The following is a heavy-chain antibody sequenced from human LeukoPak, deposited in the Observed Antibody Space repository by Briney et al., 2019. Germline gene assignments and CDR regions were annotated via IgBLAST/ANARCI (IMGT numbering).Heavy chain of an antibody. Sequence: TSETLSLTCAVYGGSFSGYYWSWIRQPPGKGLEWIGEINHSGSTNYNPSLKSRVTISVDTSKNQFSLKLSSVTAADTAVYYCARARRGYSSGWYLMYWGQGTLVTVSS. D-gene: IGHD6-19*01. CDR2: INHSGST. CDR3: ARARRGYSSGWYLMY. V-gene: IGHV4-34*01. J-gene: IGHJ4*02. CDR1: GGSFSGYY.